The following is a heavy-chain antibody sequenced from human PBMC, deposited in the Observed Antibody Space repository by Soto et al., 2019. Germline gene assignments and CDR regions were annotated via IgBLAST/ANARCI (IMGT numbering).Heavy chain of an antibody. CDR1: GFNFNTYS. CDR2: ISSGSSYI. V-gene: IGHV3-21*01. J-gene: IGHJ4*02. CDR3: GRAYCRGGTCYAVDY. D-gene: IGHD2-15*01. Sequence: GGSLRLSCAASGFNFNTYSMNWVRQAPGKGLEWVSSISSGSSYIYYADSVKGRFTVSRDNANNSLYLQVNSLRVEDTAVYYCGRAYCRGGTCYAVDYWGQGTLVTVSS.